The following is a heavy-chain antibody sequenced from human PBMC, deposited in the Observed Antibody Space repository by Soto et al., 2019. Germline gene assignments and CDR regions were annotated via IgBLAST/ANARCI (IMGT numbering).Heavy chain of an antibody. D-gene: IGHD3-22*01. CDR1: GGTFSSYA. CDR3: ARVDMIVVVYDV. V-gene: IGHV1-69*13. J-gene: IGHJ6*02. Sequence: ASVKVSCKASGGTFSSYAISWVRQAPGQGLEWMGGIIPIFGTANYAQKFQGRVTITADESTSTAYMELSSLRSEDTAVYYCARVDMIVVVYDVWGQGTTVTVSS. CDR2: IIPIFGTA.